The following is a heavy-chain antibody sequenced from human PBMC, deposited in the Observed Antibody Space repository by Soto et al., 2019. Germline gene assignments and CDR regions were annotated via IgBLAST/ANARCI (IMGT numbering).Heavy chain of an antibody. CDR3: ARVGCSGGSCYPYFDY. CDR1: GYTLTSYG. CDR2: ISAYNGNT. Sequence: EPSVKVSCKASGYTLTSYGIIWVRQATGQGLEWMGWISAYNGNTNYAQKFQGWVTMTRDTSISTAYMELSRLRSDDTAVYYCARVGCSGGSCYPYFDYWGQGTLVTAPQ. J-gene: IGHJ4*02. V-gene: IGHV1-18*01. D-gene: IGHD2-15*01.